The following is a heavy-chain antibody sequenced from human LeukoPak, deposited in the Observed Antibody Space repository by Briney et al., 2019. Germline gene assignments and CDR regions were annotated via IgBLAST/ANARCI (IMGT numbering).Heavy chain of an antibody. CDR2: ISSSGSTI. V-gene: IGHV3-48*03. CDR3: AKDKVPFLYYYDSSGYPYYFDY. J-gene: IGHJ4*02. CDR1: GFTFSSYE. D-gene: IGHD3-22*01. Sequence: GGSLRLSCAASGFTFSSYEMNWVRQAPGKGLEWVSYISSSGSTIYYADSVKGRFTISRDNAKNSLYLQMNSLRAEDTAVYYCAKDKVPFLYYYDSSGYPYYFDYWGQGTLVTVSS.